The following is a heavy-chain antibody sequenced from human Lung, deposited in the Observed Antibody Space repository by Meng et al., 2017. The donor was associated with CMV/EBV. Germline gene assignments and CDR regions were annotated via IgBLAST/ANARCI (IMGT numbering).Heavy chain of an antibody. J-gene: IGHJ4*02. CDR2: IHHSGRT. D-gene: IGHD2-21*02. CDR1: GGSISSSNW. CDR3: AREFASVTESYFDY. Sequence: VSGGSISSSNWWSWVRQPPGKGLGWIGQIHHSGRTNYSPSLKSRVTLSVDESRNQFSLKLTSATAADTAVYYCAREFASVTESYFDYWGQGTLVTVSS. V-gene: IGHV4-4*02.